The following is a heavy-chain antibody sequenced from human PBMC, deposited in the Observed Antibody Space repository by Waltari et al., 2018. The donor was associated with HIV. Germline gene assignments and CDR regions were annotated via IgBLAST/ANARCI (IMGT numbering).Heavy chain of an antibody. CDR1: GFSFSDVW. J-gene: IGHJ6*02. D-gene: IGHD3-16*01. Sequence: VQLVESGGGVVKPGGSLRLSCAATGFSFSDVWMSWVRQAPGRGPEWVGRIKSNSDGGTREYGAPVKGRISISRDDSKTTLYLQMNRLKVDDTAVYYCTSEGGLGYYGMDVWGQGTMVIVS. CDR3: TSEGGLGYYGMDV. CDR2: IKSNSDGGTR. V-gene: IGHV3-15*01.